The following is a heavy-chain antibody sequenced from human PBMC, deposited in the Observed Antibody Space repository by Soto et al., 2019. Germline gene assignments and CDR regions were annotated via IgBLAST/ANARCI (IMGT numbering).Heavy chain of an antibody. CDR2: IIPIFGTA. CDR1: GYTFTSYG. Sequence: QVQLVQSGAEVKKPGASVKVSCKASGYTFTSYGISWVRQAPGQGLEWMGGIIPIFGTANYAQKFQGRVTITADESTSTAYMELSSLRSEDTAVYYCARVARPQWLAYYFDYWGQGTLVTVSS. V-gene: IGHV1-69*13. CDR3: ARVARPQWLAYYFDY. D-gene: IGHD6-19*01. J-gene: IGHJ4*02.